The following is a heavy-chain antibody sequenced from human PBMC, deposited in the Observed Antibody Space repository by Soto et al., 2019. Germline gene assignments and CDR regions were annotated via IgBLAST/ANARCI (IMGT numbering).Heavy chain of an antibody. CDR2: IIDSGAST. V-gene: IGHV3-23*01. CDR3: RGYHYSYGIHV. J-gene: IGHJ6*02. CDR1: GFTFSSCG. Sequence: PGGSMRLSCAAAGFTFSSCGMGWVRQATGKGLEWVSDIIDSGASTEYAASVNGRFSVSRDDSKNSLFLQMDSLKTEDTAVYYCRGYHYSYGIHVWGQGTTVTVSS.